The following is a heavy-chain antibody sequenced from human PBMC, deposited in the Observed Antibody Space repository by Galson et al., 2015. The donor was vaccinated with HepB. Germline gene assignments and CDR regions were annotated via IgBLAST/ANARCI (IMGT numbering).Heavy chain of an antibody. Sequence: SVKVSCKASGHIFTGYYMHWMRQAPGQGLEWVGRINPNSGGTNYAQKFQGRVTMTRDTSITTAYMDLSRLRSDDTAVYYCARHSSLSPAVAGEYDSWGQGTLVTVSS. V-gene: IGHV1-2*06. J-gene: IGHJ4*02. CDR3: ARHSSLSPAVAGEYDS. CDR1: GHIFTGYY. CDR2: INPNSGGT. D-gene: IGHD6-19*01.